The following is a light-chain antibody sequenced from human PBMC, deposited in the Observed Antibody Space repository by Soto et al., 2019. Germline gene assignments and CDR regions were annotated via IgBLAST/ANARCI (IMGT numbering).Light chain of an antibody. V-gene: IGKV1-5*03. CDR1: ENIKSW. J-gene: IGKJ2*01. CDR2: KAS. CDR3: QQDNSYPYT. Sequence: DIQMTQSPSTLSASVGDRVTIACRASENIKSWLAWYQQQPGKAPKLLIYKASSLQSGVPSRFSGSGSGTEFTLTISRLQADDFATYYCQQDNSYPYTFGQGTRLEIK.